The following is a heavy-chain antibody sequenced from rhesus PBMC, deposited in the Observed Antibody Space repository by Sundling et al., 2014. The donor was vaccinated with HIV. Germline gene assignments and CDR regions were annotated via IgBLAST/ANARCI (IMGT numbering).Heavy chain of an antibody. CDR3: ARDVRTLGY. D-gene: IGHD2-33*01. CDR2: ISDTSGNT. J-gene: IGHJ4*01. CDR1: GVSISSYW. Sequence: QVQLQESGPGLVKPSETLSLTCSVSGVSISSYWWSWIRQPPGKGLEWIGYISDTSGNTDYNPSLESRVTISTDTSKNQFSLKLTSVTAADTAVYYCARDVRTLGYWGQGVLVTVSS. V-gene: IGHV4-165*01.